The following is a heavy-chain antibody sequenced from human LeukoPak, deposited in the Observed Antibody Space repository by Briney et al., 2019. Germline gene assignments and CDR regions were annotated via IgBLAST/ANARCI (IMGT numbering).Heavy chain of an antibody. V-gene: IGHV4-34*01. Sequence: SETLSLTSALSRGSLSGYYWSWIPHPPREGLEWSGEIYHSGSTNYNTSLKSRVTISVDASKNQFSLKLSSVTAADTAVYYCARTSPYGSSTSCYRLIPYYFDYWGQGTLVTVSS. CDR3: ARTSPYGSSTSCYRLIPYYFDY. J-gene: IGHJ4*02. CDR1: RGSLSGYY. CDR2: IYHSGST. D-gene: IGHD2-2*01.